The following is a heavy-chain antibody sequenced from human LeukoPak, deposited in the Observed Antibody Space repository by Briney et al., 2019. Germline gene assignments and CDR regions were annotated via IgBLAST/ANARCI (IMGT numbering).Heavy chain of an antibody. D-gene: IGHD6-13*01. J-gene: IGHJ6*03. Sequence: PGGSLRLSCAASGFTFSSYGMSWVRQAPGKGLEWVSAISGSGSSTYYAASVKGRFTISRDNSKNTLYLQMNSLRAEDTAVYYCAKEGYSRGYYSYYYMDVWGKGTTVTVSS. CDR3: AKEGYSRGYYSYYYMDV. CDR2: ISGSGSST. CDR1: GFTFSSYG. V-gene: IGHV3-23*01.